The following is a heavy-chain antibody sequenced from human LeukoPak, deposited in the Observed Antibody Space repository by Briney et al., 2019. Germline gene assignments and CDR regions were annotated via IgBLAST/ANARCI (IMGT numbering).Heavy chain of an antibody. CDR3: ARDLHSSDWRVYSFDY. V-gene: IGHV3-66*01. CDR1: GLTVSSNY. CDR2: IYSGGRT. Sequence: GGSLRLSCAASGLTVSSNYMSWVRQAPGKGLEWVSVIYSGGRTRYTDSVKGRFTISRDNSKNILYLQMDSLRAEDTAVYYCARDLHSSDWRVYSFDYWGQGTLVTVSS. D-gene: IGHD6-19*01. J-gene: IGHJ4*02.